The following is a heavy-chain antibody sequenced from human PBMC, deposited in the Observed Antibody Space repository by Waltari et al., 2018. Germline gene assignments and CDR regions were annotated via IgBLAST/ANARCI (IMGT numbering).Heavy chain of an antibody. Sequence: QVQPQDSGPGLVKPSQTLSLTCKVPGASISSGDSYGTWISQHPGKGLEGIAYILYTGNTFYPPSIKGRVTISVEPSQNLFTLHLNYVTAADTAVYFCTSFPRVTRSWYFDVWGRGTQVTVSS. CDR1: GASISSGDSY. CDR3: TSFPRVTRSWYFDV. V-gene: IGHV4-31*03. D-gene: IGHD4-17*01. J-gene: IGHJ2*01. CDR2: ILYTGNT.